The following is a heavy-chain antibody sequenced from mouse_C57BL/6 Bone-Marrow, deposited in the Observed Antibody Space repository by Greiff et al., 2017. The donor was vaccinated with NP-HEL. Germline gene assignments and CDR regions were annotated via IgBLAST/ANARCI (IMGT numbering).Heavy chain of an antibody. CDR2: IYPGDGDT. J-gene: IGHJ3*01. CDR1: GYAFSSYW. D-gene: IGHD1-1*01. V-gene: IGHV1-80*01. Sequence: VQLQQSGAELVKPGASVKISCKASGYAFSSYWMNWVKQRPGKGLEWIGQIYPGDGDTNYNGKFKGKATLTADKSSSTAYMQLSSLTSEDSAVYFCARERGYYYGSSPWFAYWGQGTLVTVSA. CDR3: ARERGYYYGSSPWFAY.